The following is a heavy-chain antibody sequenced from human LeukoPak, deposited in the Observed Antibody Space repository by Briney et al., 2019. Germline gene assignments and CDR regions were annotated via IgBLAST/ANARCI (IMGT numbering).Heavy chain of an antibody. Sequence: EAAVKASCKASGYTFTSYAISWVRQAPGQGGEWMGGIIPIFGTANYAHKFQGRVTITADESTSTAYMELSSLRSEDTAVYYCARDQGISGYFDYWGQGTLVTVSS. J-gene: IGHJ4*02. D-gene: IGHD2/OR15-2a*01. CDR3: ARDQGISGYFDY. V-gene: IGHV1-69*13. CDR2: IIPIFGTA. CDR1: GYTFTSYA.